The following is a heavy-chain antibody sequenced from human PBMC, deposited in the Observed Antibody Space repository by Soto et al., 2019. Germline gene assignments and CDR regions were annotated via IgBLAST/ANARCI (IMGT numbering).Heavy chain of an antibody. CDR3: AAAPYYYDSSGYYSWFDP. Sequence: ASVKVSCQASGFTFTSSALQWVRQARGQRLEWIGWIVVGSGNTNYAQKFQERVTITRDMSTSTAYMELSSLRSEDTAVYYCAAAPYYYDSSGYYSWFDPWGQGTLVTVSS. V-gene: IGHV1-58*01. J-gene: IGHJ5*02. CDR2: IVVGSGNT. CDR1: GFTFTSSA. D-gene: IGHD3-22*01.